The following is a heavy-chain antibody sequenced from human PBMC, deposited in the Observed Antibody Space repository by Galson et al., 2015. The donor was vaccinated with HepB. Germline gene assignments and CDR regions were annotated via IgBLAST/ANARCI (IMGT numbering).Heavy chain of an antibody. CDR3: ANDGRHYIFDY. D-gene: IGHD3-9*01. V-gene: IGHV4-39*01. Sequence: SETLSLTCTVSGGSISSSSYYWGWIRQPPGKGLEWIGSVHYSGSTYYNPSLKSRVAISVDTSKNQFSLKLSSVTAADTAIYYCANDGRHYIFDYWGQGALVTVFS. CDR1: GGSISSSSYY. J-gene: IGHJ4*02. CDR2: VHYSGST.